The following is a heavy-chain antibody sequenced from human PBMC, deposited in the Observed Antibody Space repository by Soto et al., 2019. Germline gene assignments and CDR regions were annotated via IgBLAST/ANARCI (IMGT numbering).Heavy chain of an antibody. Sequence: PSETLSLTCTVSGGSISSSSYYWGWIRQPPGKGLEWIGSIYYSGSTYYNPSLKSRVTISVGTSKNQFSLKLSSVTAADTAVYYCTTSGYYYYYGMDVWGQGTTVTVSS. J-gene: IGHJ6*02. D-gene: IGHD1-26*01. CDR2: IYYSGST. CDR3: TTSGYYYYYGMDV. V-gene: IGHV4-39*01. CDR1: GGSISSSSYY.